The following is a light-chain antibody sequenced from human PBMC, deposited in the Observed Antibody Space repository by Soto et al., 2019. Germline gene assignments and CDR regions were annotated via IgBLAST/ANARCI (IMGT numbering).Light chain of an antibody. J-gene: IGKJ1*01. CDR2: GAS. V-gene: IGKV3-20*01. CDR1: QSVRSSY. Sequence: EIVLTQSPGTLSLSPGERTTLSCRASQSVRSSYLAWYQQKPGQAPRLLIYGASNRAPGVPDRLSGSGSGTDFSLPISSLEPEDVAVYYCQEYGRSRTFGQWTKVEIK. CDR3: QEYGRSRT.